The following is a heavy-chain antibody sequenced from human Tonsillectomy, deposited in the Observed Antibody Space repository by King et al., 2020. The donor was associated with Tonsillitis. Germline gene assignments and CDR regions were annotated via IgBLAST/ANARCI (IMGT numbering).Heavy chain of an antibody. Sequence: VQLQESGPGLVKPSQTLSLTCTVSGASISSGDSYWSWIRQPPGKGLEWIGYIYYNGSTYSNPSLESRVSMSADTSKNQFSLKLSSVPAADTAVYFCASAGADIELTPFDCWGQGTLVTVSS. V-gene: IGHV4-30-4*01. CDR2: IYYNGST. J-gene: IGHJ4*02. D-gene: IGHD2-8*01. CDR3: ASAGADIELTPFDC. CDR1: GASISSGDSY.